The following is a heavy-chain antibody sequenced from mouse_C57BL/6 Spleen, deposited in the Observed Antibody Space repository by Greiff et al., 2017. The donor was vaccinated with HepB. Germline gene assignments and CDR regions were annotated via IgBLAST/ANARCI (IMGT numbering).Heavy chain of an antibody. Sequence: VKLQQPGAELVRPGSSVKLSCKASGYTFTSYWMDWVKQRPGQGLEWIGNIYPSDSETHYNQKFKDKATLTVDKSSSTAYMQLSSLTSEDSAVYYCARSRYTYDYAMDYWGQGTSVTVSS. V-gene: IGHV1-61*01. CDR1: GYTFTSYW. D-gene: IGHD1-3*01. J-gene: IGHJ4*01. CDR2: IYPSDSET. CDR3: ARSRYTYDYAMDY.